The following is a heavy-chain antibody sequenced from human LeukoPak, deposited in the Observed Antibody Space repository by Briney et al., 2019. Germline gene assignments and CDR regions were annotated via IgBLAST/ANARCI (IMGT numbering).Heavy chain of an antibody. J-gene: IGHJ4*02. V-gene: IGHV4-34*01. CDR1: GGSFSGYY. CDR2: INHSGST. CDR3: ARHYDSSGYYYFDY. Sequence: SETLSLTCAVYGGSFSGYYWSWIRQPPGKGLEWIGEINHSGSTNYNPSLKSRDTISVDTSKNQFSLKLSSVTAADTAVYYCARHYDSSGYYYFDYWGQGTLVTVSS. D-gene: IGHD3-22*01.